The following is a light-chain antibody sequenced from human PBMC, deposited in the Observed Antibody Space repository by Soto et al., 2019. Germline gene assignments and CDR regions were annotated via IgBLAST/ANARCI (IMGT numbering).Light chain of an antibody. CDR2: DAS. CDR1: QDISYY. Sequence: DIQMTQFPSSLSASVGDRVTITCQASQDISYYLNWYQHKAGKAPKLLIFDASNLERGVPSRFSGSRSGTDFTLTISSLEPEDVGTYYCQQYDRLPTFGQGTKLEIK. CDR3: QQYDRLPT. J-gene: IGKJ2*01. V-gene: IGKV1-33*01.